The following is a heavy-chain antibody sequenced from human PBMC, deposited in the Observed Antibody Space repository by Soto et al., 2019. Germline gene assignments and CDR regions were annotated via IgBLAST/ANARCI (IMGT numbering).Heavy chain of an antibody. Sequence: PGGSLRLSCVASGFTFSNYWMGWVRQAPGKGLEWVANMNQDGSEKYYLDSGKGRFTISRDNAKNSLFLQMNSLRAEDTAVYYCAGGVYDLDPWGQGT. J-gene: IGHJ5*02. V-gene: IGHV3-7*01. D-gene: IGHD3-16*01. CDR2: MNQDGSEK. CDR3: AGGVYDLDP. CDR1: GFTFSNYW.